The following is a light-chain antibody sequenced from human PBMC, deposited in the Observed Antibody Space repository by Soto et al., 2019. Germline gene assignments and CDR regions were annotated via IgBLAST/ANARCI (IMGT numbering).Light chain of an antibody. V-gene: IGKV1-12*01. CDR2: GAT. CDR1: QGISSW. J-gene: IGKJ4*01. Sequence: DIQMTQSPSSVSASVGDRVTITCRASQGISSWLAWYQQKPGRAPKFLIYGATTLQSGVPSRFSGSGSGTDFTLSISSLQPEDFATYYCQHLKSYVLTFGGGTKVDIK. CDR3: QHLKSYVLT.